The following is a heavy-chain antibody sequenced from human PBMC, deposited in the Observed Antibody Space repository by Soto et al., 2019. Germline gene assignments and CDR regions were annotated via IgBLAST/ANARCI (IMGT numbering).Heavy chain of an antibody. CDR3: ARDRRGSSRHSYYGMDV. V-gene: IGHV4-31*03. CDR1: GGFISSGGYY. D-gene: IGHD6-6*01. CDR2: IYYSGST. J-gene: IGHJ6*02. Sequence: QVQLQESGPGLVKPSQTLSLTCTVSGGFISSGGYYWSWIRQHPGKGLEWIGYIYYSGSTYYNPSLKSRVTISVDTSKNQFSLKLSSVTAADTAVYYCARDRRGSSRHSYYGMDVWGQGTTVTVSS.